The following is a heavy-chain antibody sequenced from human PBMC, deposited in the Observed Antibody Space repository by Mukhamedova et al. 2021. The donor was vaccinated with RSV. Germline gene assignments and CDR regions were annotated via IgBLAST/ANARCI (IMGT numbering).Heavy chain of an antibody. CDR1: GFTFRNYA. J-gene: IGHJ6*01. Sequence: GFTFRNYAMHWVRQAPGKGLEWVAVISFDETNKYYADSVKGRFTISRDNSKNTGYLQMNSLRREDMAVYFCARSDTIFGFWGLDV. V-gene: IGHV3-30*01. CDR2: ISFDETNK. CDR3: ARSDTIFGFWGLDV. D-gene: IGHD3-3*01.